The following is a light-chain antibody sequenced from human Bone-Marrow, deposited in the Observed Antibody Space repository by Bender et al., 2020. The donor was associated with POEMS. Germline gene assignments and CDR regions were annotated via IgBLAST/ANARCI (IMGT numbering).Light chain of an antibody. V-gene: IGLV2-11*01. CDR2: DVS. CDR1: SSDVGAYDY. Sequence: QSALTQPRSVSGSPGQSVTISCTGTSSDVGAYDYVSWYQQHPGKAPKLVIYDVSNRPSGVSDRFSGSKSGNTASLTVSGLQAEDEADYYCNSYVGSNKPHVVFGGGTKLTVL. J-gene: IGLJ2*01. CDR3: NSYVGSNKPHVV.